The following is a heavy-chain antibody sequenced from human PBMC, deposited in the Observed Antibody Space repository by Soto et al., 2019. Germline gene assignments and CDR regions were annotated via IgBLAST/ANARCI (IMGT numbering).Heavy chain of an antibody. Sequence: QVQLQESGPGLVKPSGNLSLTCAVSGGSISSTNWWNWVRQPPGKGLEWIGEIDHSGSTNYNPSLKSRVTMSVDKPKNQFSLKLSSVTAADTAVYYCVRDSGNGWKDYWGQGTLVTVSS. CDR1: GGSISSTNW. D-gene: IGHD6-19*01. J-gene: IGHJ4*02. CDR3: VRDSGNGWKDY. CDR2: IDHSGST. V-gene: IGHV4-4*02.